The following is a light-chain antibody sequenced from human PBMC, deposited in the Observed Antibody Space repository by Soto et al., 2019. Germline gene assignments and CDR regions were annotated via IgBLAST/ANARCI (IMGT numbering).Light chain of an antibody. CDR3: QQRSSWIT. V-gene: IGKV3-11*01. Sequence: VVTQSPSTLSMSTGERASLSCRASQSVSTYLAWYQQKPGQAPRLLIYDASNRATGIPARFSGSGSATDFTLTISSLEPEDFAVYYCQQRSSWITFGQGTRLEIK. J-gene: IGKJ5*01. CDR1: QSVSTY. CDR2: DAS.